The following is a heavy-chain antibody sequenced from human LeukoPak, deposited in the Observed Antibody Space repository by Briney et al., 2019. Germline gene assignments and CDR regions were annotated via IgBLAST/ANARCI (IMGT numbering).Heavy chain of an antibody. CDR2: ISYDGTNK. J-gene: IGHJ6*02. CDR1: GFIFSSYG. Sequence: PGGSLRLSCAATGFIFSSYGMHWVRQAPGKGLEWVAVISYDGTNKYYADSVKGRFTISRDNSKNTLYLEMHSLRGEDTAVYYCAKSTIAAVGKDYYYATDAWGQGTTVTVSS. D-gene: IGHD6-13*01. CDR3: AKSTIAAVGKDYYYATDA. V-gene: IGHV3-30*18.